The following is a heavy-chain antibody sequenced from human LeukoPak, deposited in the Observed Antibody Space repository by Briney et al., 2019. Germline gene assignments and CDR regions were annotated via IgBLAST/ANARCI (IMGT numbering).Heavy chain of an antibody. Sequence: GGSLRLSCAASGFSFSSYSMSWVRQAPGKGLEWVSSFGDRSAYIYYADSVKGRLTISRDNAKNSLYLQMNGLRAEDTAVYYCTSSAGEMALDYWGQGTLVTVSS. CDR1: GFSFSSYS. V-gene: IGHV3-21*01. CDR3: TSSAGEMALDY. J-gene: IGHJ4*02. D-gene: IGHD3-16*01. CDR2: FGDRSAYI.